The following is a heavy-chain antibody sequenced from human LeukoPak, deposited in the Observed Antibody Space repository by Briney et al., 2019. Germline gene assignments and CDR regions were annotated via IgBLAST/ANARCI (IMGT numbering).Heavy chain of an antibody. J-gene: IGHJ3*02. CDR2: IYSGGST. Sequence: GGSLRLSCAASGFTVSSNYMSWVRQAPGKGLEWVSLIYSGGSTYYADSVKGRFTISRDNSKNTVYLQMNSLRAEDTAVYYCAKVIGTAAARSTFDTWGQGTMVTVSS. D-gene: IGHD6-13*01. CDR1: GFTVSSNY. V-gene: IGHV3-53*01. CDR3: AKVIGTAAARSTFDT.